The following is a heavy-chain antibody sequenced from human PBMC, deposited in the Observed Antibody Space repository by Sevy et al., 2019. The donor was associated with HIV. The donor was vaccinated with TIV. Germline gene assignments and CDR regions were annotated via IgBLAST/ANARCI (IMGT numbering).Heavy chain of an antibody. D-gene: IGHD2-2*01. CDR2: INESGIT. CDR1: YGSFSGYY. V-gene: IGHV4-34*01. J-gene: IGHJ5*02. CDR3: SRSPPVVVVPGAPSWFDP. Sequence: SETLSLTCAVHYGSFSGYYWNWIRQVPGKGLEWIGEINESGITYYNPSLKSRVTISVDTSKKQFSLKLNSLTAVDSAVYFCSRSPPVVVVPGAPSWFDPWGQGTLVTVSS.